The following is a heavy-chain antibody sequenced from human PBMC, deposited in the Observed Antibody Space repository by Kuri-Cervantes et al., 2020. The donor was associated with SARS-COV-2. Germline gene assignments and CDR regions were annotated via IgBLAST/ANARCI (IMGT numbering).Heavy chain of an antibody. CDR1: GFTFSSYA. CDR3: VKVNNPQAAIYYFDY. V-gene: IGHV3-64D*08. J-gene: IGHJ4*02. CDR2: ISSNGGST. D-gene: IGHD2-2*01. Sequence: GGSLRLSCSASGFTFSSYAMHWVRQAPGKGLECVSAISSNGGSTYYADSVKGRFTISRDNSKNTLYLQMSSLRAEDTAVYYCVKVNNPQAAIYYFDYWGQGTLVTVSS.